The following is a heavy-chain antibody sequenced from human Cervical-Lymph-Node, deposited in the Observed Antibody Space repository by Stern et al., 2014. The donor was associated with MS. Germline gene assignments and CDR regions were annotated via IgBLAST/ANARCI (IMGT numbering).Heavy chain of an antibody. CDR2: IYYSGTT. CDR1: GGPISSDNYY. D-gene: IGHD2-2*01. V-gene: IGHV4-31*03. J-gene: IGHJ6*02. CDR3: ARDHFTTSLDV. Sequence: QVQLQESGPGLVKPSQTLSLTCTVSGGPISSDNYYWTWIRQHPGKGLEWIGHIYYSGTTYYNPFLKSRVSITVDTSKNLFSLRLSSVTAADTAVYYCARDHFTTSLDVWGHGTTVTVS.